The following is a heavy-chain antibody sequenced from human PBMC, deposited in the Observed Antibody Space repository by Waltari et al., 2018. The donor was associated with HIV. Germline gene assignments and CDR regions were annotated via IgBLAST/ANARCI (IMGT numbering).Heavy chain of an antibody. J-gene: IGHJ4*02. CDR1: GFTFSSYG. CDR2: IWYDGSNK. V-gene: IGHV3-33*08. D-gene: IGHD3-10*01. Sequence: QVQLVESGGGVVQPGRSLRLSCAASGFTFSSYGMHWVRQAPGKGLEWVAVIWYDGSNKYYADSVKGRFTISRDNSKNTLYLQMNSLRAEDTAMYYCARSGRFGEFLYWGQGTLVTVSS. CDR3: ARSGRFGEFLY.